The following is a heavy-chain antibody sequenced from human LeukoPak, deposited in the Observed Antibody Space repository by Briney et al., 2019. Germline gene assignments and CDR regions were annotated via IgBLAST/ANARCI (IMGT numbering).Heavy chain of an antibody. Sequence: GGSLRLSCAVSGFTFRTYWMHWVRQVPGEGLVWVSRINEDGSITNHADSVKGRFSISRDNAKNTLYLQMNSLRAEDTAVYYCVSFYETYWGRGTLVTVSS. CDR3: VSFYETY. CDR1: GFTFRTYW. J-gene: IGHJ4*02. D-gene: IGHD2/OR15-2a*01. V-gene: IGHV3-74*01. CDR2: INEDGSIT.